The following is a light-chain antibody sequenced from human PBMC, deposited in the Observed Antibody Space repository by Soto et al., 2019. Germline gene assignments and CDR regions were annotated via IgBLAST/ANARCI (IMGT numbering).Light chain of an antibody. CDR2: DAS. J-gene: IGKJ5*01. CDR3: QQRSNWPPIT. Sequence: EIVLTQSPATLSLSPGERATLSCRASQSVSSYLAWYQQKPGQAPRLLIYDASNRATAIPARFSGSGSGTDFTLPISSLEPEDFAFYYCQQRSNWPPITFGQGTRLEIK. V-gene: IGKV3-11*01. CDR1: QSVSSY.